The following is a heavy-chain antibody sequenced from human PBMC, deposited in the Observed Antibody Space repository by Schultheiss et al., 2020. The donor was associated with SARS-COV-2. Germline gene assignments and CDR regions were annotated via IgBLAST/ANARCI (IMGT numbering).Heavy chain of an antibody. Sequence: SETLSLTCAVYGGSFSGYYWSWIRQPPGKGLEWIGYIYYSGSTNYNPSLKSRVTKSVDTSKNQFSLKVSSVTAADTAVSFCATHPLPFYFDYWGQETLVTVSS. CDR1: GGSFSGYY. CDR3: ATHPLPFYFDY. V-gene: IGHV4-59*01. J-gene: IGHJ4*02. D-gene: IGHD2-2*01. CDR2: IYYSGST.